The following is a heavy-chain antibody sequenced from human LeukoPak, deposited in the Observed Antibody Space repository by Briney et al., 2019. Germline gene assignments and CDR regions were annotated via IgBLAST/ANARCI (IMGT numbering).Heavy chain of an antibody. J-gene: IGHJ4*02. CDR3: ANLYGDYNYFDS. D-gene: IGHD4-17*01. Sequence: PGGSLRLSCAASGFTFSSYSMNWVRQAPGKGLEWVSAISGSGGSTYYADSVKGRFTISRDNSKNTLYLQMSSLRAEDTAVYYCANLYGDYNYFDSWGQGTLVTVSS. CDR2: ISGSGGST. V-gene: IGHV3-23*01. CDR1: GFTFSSYS.